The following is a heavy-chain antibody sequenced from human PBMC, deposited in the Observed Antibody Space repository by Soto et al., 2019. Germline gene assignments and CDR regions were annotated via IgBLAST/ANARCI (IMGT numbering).Heavy chain of an antibody. CDR1: GFSFNTYT. CDR3: ARDEGYKKDDGMDV. J-gene: IGHJ6*02. CDR2: ITPSSDYI. V-gene: IGHV3-21*01. Sequence: EVQLVESGGGLVEPGGSLRLSCAASGFSFNTYTMNWVRQSPGKGLEWVSSITPSSDYIYYGDSMNGRFTVSRDNAKDSMFLLMDSLSAEDTVVYYCARDEGYKKDDGMDVWGQGSTVTVSS. D-gene: IGHD3-10*01.